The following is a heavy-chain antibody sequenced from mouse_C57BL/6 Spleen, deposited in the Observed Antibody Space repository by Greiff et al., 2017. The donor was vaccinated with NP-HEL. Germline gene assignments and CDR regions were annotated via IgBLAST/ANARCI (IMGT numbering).Heavy chain of an antibody. V-gene: IGHV1-72*01. CDR3: AKRGYNYDKGNCYGMDY. Sequence: QVQLQQPGAELVKPGASVKLSCKASGYTFTSYWMHWVKQRPGRGLEWIGRIDPTGGGTKYNEKFKSKATLTVDTPSSTAYMQLSSLTSEDSAVYSCAKRGYNYDKGNCYGMDYWGQGTSVTVSS. CDR1: GYTFTSYW. CDR2: IDPTGGGT. D-gene: IGHD2-12*01. J-gene: IGHJ4*01.